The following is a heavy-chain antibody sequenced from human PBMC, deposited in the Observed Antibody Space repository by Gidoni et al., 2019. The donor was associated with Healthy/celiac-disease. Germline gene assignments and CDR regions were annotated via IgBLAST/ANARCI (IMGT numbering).Heavy chain of an antibody. D-gene: IGHD3-3*01. Sequence: QVQLVQSGAEVKKPGSSVKVSCKASGGTCSSYAISWVRQAPGQGLEWMGGISPIFGTANYAQKFQGRVTITADESTSTAYMGLSSLRSEDTAVYYCARSVLRFLEWLSKDRYYYYYGMDVWGQGTTVTVSS. V-gene: IGHV1-69*01. CDR3: ARSVLRFLEWLSKDRYYYYYGMDV. CDR2: ISPIFGTA. J-gene: IGHJ6*02. CDR1: GGTCSSYA.